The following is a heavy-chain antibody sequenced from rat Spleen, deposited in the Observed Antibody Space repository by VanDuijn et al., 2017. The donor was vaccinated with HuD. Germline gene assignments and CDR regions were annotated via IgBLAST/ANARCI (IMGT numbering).Heavy chain of an antibody. Sequence: EVQLQESGPGLVKPSQSLSLTCSVTEYSITSSYRWNWIRKFPGNKLEWMGYINSEGTTNYNPSLKSRISITRDTSKNQFFLQVNSVTTEDTATYYCARDNNYKAYWGQGVMVTVSS. V-gene: IGHV3-3*01. CDR3: ARDNNYKAY. CDR2: INSEGTT. J-gene: IGHJ2*01. D-gene: IGHD1-10*01. CDR1: EYSITSSYR.